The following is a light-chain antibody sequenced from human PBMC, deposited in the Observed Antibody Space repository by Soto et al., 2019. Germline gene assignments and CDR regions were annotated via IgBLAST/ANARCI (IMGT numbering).Light chain of an antibody. CDR2: GAS. V-gene: IGKV3-20*01. CDR1: QSVFNNH. Sequence: ELVFTQSPGPLSFSPGERATLSCRASQSVFNNHLGWYQQKPGQAPRRLIFGASCRATGIPDRFSGSGSGTDFTLTISRLEPEDFAVYYCQQYGSSPTTFGQGTKVDIK. J-gene: IGKJ1*01. CDR3: QQYGSSPTT.